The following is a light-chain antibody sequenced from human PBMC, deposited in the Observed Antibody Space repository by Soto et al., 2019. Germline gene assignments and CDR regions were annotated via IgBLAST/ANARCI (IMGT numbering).Light chain of an antibody. CDR3: QQYGDWPLT. J-gene: IGKJ4*01. CDR1: HNIYTN. CDR2: NSF. Sequence: EIVLTQSPVNMSLSPGAGAALSCGASHNIYTNLAWFQQKPGQVPRLLIHNSFSRATGIPARFSGSGSGTYFTLSISGLEPEDAAVYYCQQYGDWPLTFGGGTKVE. V-gene: IGKV3-11*01.